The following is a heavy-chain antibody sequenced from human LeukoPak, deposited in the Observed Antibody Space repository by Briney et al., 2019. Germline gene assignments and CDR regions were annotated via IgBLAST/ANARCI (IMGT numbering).Heavy chain of an antibody. V-gene: IGHV3-49*04. Sequence: QPGRSLRLSCTASGFTFSDFAMNWVRQAPGKGLEWVGFIRSKAYGGTTEYAASAKGRFTISRDDSKSIAYLQMISLKSEDAAVYYCTRGGLEDGDYIFDYWGQGTRVTVSS. CDR3: TRGGLEDGDYIFDY. CDR1: GFTFSDFA. J-gene: IGHJ4*02. CDR2: IRSKAYGGTT. D-gene: IGHD4-17*01.